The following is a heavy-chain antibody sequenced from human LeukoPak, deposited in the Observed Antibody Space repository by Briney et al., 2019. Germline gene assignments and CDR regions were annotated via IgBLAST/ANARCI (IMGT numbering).Heavy chain of an antibody. D-gene: IGHD1-26*01. J-gene: IGHJ4*02. V-gene: IGHV4-59*01. CDR2: IYYSGST. CDR1: SGSISSYY. Sequence: PSETLSLTCTVSSGSISSYYWSWIRQPPGKGLEWIGYIYYSGSTNYNPSLKSRVTISVDSSKNQFSLKLSSVTAAGTAVYYCARWGEGGTTWSFDSWGQETLVTVSS. CDR3: ARWGEGGTTWSFDS.